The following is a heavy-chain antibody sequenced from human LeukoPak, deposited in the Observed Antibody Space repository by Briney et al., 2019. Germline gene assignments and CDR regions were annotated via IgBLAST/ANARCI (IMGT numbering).Heavy chain of an antibody. J-gene: IGHJ6*03. D-gene: IGHD1-1*01. V-gene: IGHV3-74*03. CDR2: INSDGSSI. CDR1: GFTIRGYW. Sequence: PGGSLRLSCAASGFTIRGYWMHWVPEAPGKGLRWVSRINSDGSSITYVDSVKGRFTISRDNAKNTLYLHMTSPRVEDTAVYYCAREITCPGGTDCSCIDVWGKGTTVTVSS. CDR3: AREITCPGGTDCSCIDV.